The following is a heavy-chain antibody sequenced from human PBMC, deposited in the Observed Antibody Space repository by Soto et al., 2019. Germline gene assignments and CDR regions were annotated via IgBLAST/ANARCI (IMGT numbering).Heavy chain of an antibody. J-gene: IGHJ4*02. CDR1: GFRFEQYV. CDR2: VSPTGDTV. Sequence: VQVVASGGGLVQPGRSLRLSCAASGFRFEQYVMHWVRQAPGKGLECVSTVSPTGDTVAYADSVEGRFTVSRDNAKNSLYLKMHSLKGDDTAFYYCVKDAPDGSIDDWGQGTVVTVSS. V-gene: IGHV3-9*01. CDR3: VKDAPDGSIDD.